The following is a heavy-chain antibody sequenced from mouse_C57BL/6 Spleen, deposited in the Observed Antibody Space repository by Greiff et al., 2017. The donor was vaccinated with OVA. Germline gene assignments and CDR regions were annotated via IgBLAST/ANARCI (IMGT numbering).Heavy chain of an antibody. CDR1: GYTFTGYW. CDR3: ARGVIYYGNRYYFDY. CDR2: ILPGSGST. D-gene: IGHD2-1*01. J-gene: IGHJ3*01. Sequence: VQLQQSGAELMKPGASVKLSCKATGYTFTGYWIEWVKQRPGHGLEWIGEILPGSGSTNYNEKFKGKATFTADTSSNTAYMQLSSLTTEDSAIYYCARGVIYYGNRYYFDYWGQGTLVTVSA. V-gene: IGHV1-9*01.